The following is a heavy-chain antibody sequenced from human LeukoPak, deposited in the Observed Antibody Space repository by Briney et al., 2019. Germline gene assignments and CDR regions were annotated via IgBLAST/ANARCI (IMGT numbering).Heavy chain of an antibody. CDR1: GGSISSGDYY. Sequence: PSETLSLTCTVSGGSISSGDYYWSWIRQPPGKGLEWIGYIYYSGSTYYNPSLKSRVTISVDTSKNQFSLQLSSVTAADTAVYYCARWAGGTGDFDYWGQGTLVTVSS. CDR3: ARWAGGTGDFDY. J-gene: IGHJ4*02. V-gene: IGHV4-30-4*08. CDR2: IYYSGST. D-gene: IGHD1/OR15-1a*01.